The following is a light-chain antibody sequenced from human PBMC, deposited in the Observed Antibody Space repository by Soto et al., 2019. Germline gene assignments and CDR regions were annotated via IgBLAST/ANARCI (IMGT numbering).Light chain of an antibody. CDR3: GSYVGATTYG. CDR1: SSNIGGYNI. CDR2: EGV. Sequence: QSALTQPASVAGSPGQSISISCSGTSSNIGGYNIVSWYQQHPGKAPKVIIYEGVKRPSGVSDRFSGSTSGVTDYLTISGLQAEDEAEYYCGSYVGATTYGFAGGTKVTVL. J-gene: IGLJ1*01. V-gene: IGLV2-23*01.